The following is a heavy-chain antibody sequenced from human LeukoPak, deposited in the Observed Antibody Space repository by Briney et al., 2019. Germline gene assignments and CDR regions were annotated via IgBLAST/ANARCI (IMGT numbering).Heavy chain of an antibody. V-gene: IGHV3-49*03. CDR2: IRSKAYGGTT. J-gene: IGHJ6*03. Sequence: PRRSLRRSCTASGFTFGDYAMSCFRQAPGKGRGWGGFIRSKAYGGTTEYAASVKGRFTISRDDSKSIAYLQMNSLKTEDTAVYYCTSSPDYYDSSGYYYMDVWGKGTTVTVSS. D-gene: IGHD3-22*01. CDR1: GFTFGDYA. CDR3: TSSPDYYDSSGYYYMDV.